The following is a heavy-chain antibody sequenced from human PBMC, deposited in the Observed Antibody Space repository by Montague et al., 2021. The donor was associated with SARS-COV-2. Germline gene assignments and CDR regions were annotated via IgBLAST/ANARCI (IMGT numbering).Heavy chain of an antibody. D-gene: IGHD5-12*01. V-gene: IGHV3-11*05. CDR2: ISSSSRDI. J-gene: IGHJ6*02. CDR1: GFTFSDNY. Sequence: SLRLSCAASGFTFSDNYMSWIRQAPGKGLEWVSYISSSSRDIKXXXSXXXRFXISRDNVESSLYLQMNSLRGEATAVYYCARERRVVATGSHYGMDVWGPGTTVIVSS. CDR3: ARERRVVATGSHYGMDV.